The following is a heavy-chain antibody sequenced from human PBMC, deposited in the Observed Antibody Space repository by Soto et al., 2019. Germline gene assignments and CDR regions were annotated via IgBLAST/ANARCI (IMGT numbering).Heavy chain of an antibody. D-gene: IGHD5-12*01. Sequence: QVQLVQSGAEVKKPGASVKVSCKASGYTFTGYYMHWVRQAPGQGLEWMGWINPNSGGINYAQKFQGWVTMTRDTSISTAYMELSRLRSDDTAVYYCARGSGYDSADYWGQGTLVTVSS. CDR2: INPNSGGI. V-gene: IGHV1-2*04. CDR1: GYTFTGYY. CDR3: ARGSGYDSADY. J-gene: IGHJ4*02.